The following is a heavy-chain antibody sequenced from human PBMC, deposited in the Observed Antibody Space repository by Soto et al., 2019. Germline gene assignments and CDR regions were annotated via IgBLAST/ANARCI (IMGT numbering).Heavy chain of an antibody. J-gene: IGHJ4*02. CDR2: IHHPGST. CDR3: AREGDAFGAPFDY. Sequence: QVQLQESGPGLVKPSQTLSLTCTVSGGSVSSDDYFWSWIRQPPGKGLEWIGYIHHPGSTHYNPSLQRRVTISVDMSKNGFSLKLSSVTAADTAVYYCAREGDAFGAPFDYWGQGTLVTVSS. CDR1: GGSVSSDDYF. V-gene: IGHV4-30-4*01. D-gene: IGHD3-10*01.